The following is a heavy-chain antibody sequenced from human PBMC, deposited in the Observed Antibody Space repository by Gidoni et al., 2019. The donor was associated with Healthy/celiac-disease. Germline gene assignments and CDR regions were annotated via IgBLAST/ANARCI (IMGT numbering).Heavy chain of an antibody. D-gene: IGHD3-16*01. J-gene: IGHJ5*02. CDR2: IQKDGSEK. CDR3: AAGGVAWFDP. CDR1: GYALGANW. V-gene: IGHV3-7*01. Sequence: LVQPGGSLRLSCTASGYALGANWVTWVRQAPGKGLEWVADIQKDGSEKNYVDSVKGRFTISRDNVKNYVYLQMNTLRVEDTALYYCAAGGVAWFDPWGQGTLVTVSS.